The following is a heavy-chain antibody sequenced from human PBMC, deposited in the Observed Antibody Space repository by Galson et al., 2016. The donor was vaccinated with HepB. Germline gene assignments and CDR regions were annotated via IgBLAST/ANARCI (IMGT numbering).Heavy chain of an antibody. CDR1: GGSISTDSW. J-gene: IGHJ3*02. CDR3: ARVTCGGGACQDVFAI. V-gene: IGHV4-4*02. D-gene: IGHD2-21*02. Sequence: SETLSLTCAVSGGSISTDSWWHWVRQPPGQGLEWIGEIYHDGGTNYNPSLKSRLSMSVDKSMNQFSLNLSSVTAADAAVYYCARVTCGGGACQDVFAIWGQGIMVTVSS. CDR2: IYHDGGT.